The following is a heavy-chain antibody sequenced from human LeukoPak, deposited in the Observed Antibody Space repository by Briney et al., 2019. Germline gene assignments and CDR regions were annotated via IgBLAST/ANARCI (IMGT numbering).Heavy chain of an antibody. CDR1: GYTFTDYY. V-gene: IGHV1-69-2*01. Sequence: ASVKVSCKVSGYTFTDYYMQWVQQAPGKGLEWMGLVDPEDGETIYAEKFQGRVTITADTSTDTAYMELSSLRSEDTAVYYCATEGIGAVVVFDYWGQGTLVTVSS. CDR3: ATEGIGAVVVFDY. CDR2: VDPEDGET. D-gene: IGHD3-22*01. J-gene: IGHJ4*02.